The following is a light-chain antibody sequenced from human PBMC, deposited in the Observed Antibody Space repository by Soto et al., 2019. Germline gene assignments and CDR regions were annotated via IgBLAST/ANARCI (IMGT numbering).Light chain of an antibody. CDR3: AAWDDSLSGWL. Sequence: QSVLTQPPSASGTPGQRVTISCSGSSSNIGSNYVYWYQQLPGTAPKPLMYRNSQRPSGVPDRFSGSKSGTSASLAISGLRSEDEADYYCAAWDDSLSGWLFGGGTKLTVL. J-gene: IGLJ3*02. V-gene: IGLV1-47*01. CDR1: SSNIGSNY. CDR2: RNS.